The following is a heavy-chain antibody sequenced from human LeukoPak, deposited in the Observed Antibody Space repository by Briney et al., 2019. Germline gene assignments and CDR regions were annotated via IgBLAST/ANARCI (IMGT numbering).Heavy chain of an antibody. J-gene: IGHJ5*02. CDR2: ISGSGGST. CDR1: GFTFSSYA. V-gene: IGHV3-23*01. D-gene: IGHD3-10*01. CDR3: AKSSMVRGVKTWFDP. Sequence: GGSLRLSCAAPGFTFSSYAMSWVRQAPGKGLEWVSAISGSGGSTYYADSVKGRFTISRDNSKNTLYLQMNSLRAEDTAVYYCAKSSMVRGVKTWFDPWGQGTLVTVSS.